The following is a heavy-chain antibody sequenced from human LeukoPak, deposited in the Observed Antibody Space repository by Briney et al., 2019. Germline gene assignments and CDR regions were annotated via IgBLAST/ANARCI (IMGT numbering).Heavy chain of an antibody. V-gene: IGHV3-48*03. CDR1: GFIFSSYE. D-gene: IGHD3-10*01. Sequence: GGSLRLSCAASGFIFSSYEMNWVRQAPGKGLEWVSYISSSGTTIYYADSVKGRFTIFRDNAKNSLYLQMNSLRAEDTALYYCARDARVNFGSGKDYYYYMDVWGKGTTVTISS. CDR2: ISSSGTTI. J-gene: IGHJ6*03. CDR3: ARDARVNFGSGKDYYYYMDV.